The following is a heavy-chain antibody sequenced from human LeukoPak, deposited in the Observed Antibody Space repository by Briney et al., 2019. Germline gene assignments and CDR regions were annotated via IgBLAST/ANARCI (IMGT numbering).Heavy chain of an antibody. Sequence: GGSLRLSCAASGFTFSSYGMHWVRQAPGKGLEWVAVIWYDGSNKYYADSVKGRFTISRDNSKNTLYLQMNSLRAEDTAVHYCAREKGYYGSGSYYDYWGQGTLVTVSS. J-gene: IGHJ4*02. CDR1: GFTFSSYG. CDR3: AREKGYYGSGSYYDY. D-gene: IGHD3-10*01. V-gene: IGHV3-33*01. CDR2: IWYDGSNK.